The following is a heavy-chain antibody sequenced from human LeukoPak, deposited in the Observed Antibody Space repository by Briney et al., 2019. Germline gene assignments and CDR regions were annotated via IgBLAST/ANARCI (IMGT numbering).Heavy chain of an antibody. Sequence: PGGSLRLSCAVSGFTVSSNDMSWVRQAPGKGLEWVSITYSDGSTYYADSVRGRFTISRDNSKNTLYLQMNSLRAEDTALYYCARAECSSISCYRGWGVGYYFDYWGQGTLVTVSS. CDR1: GFTVSSND. D-gene: IGHD2-2*01. V-gene: IGHV3-53*01. CDR2: TYSDGST. J-gene: IGHJ4*02. CDR3: ARAECSSISCYRGWGVGYYFDY.